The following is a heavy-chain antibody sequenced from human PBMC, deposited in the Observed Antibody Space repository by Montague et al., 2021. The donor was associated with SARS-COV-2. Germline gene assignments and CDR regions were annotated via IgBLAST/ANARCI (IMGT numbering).Heavy chain of an antibody. CDR3: ARDRRDVANYYDSSGYYLDAFDI. J-gene: IGHJ3*02. CDR1: GFTFSSYE. V-gene: IGHV3-48*03. Sequence: SLRLSCAASGFTFSSYEMNWVRQAPGKGLEWVSYISSSGSTIYYADSVKGRFTISRDNAKNSLYLQMNSLRAEDTAVYYCARDRRDVANYYDSSGYYLDAFDIWGRGTMVTVSS. D-gene: IGHD3-22*01. CDR2: ISSSGSTI.